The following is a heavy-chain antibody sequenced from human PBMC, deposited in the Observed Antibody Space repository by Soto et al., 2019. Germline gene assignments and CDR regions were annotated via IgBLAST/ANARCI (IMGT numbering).Heavy chain of an antibody. Sequence: PAGSLRLSCAASGFTFSSYAMSWVRQAPGKGLEWVSAISGSGGSTYYADSVKGRFTISRDNSKNTLYLQMNSLRAEDTAVYYCAKPPSGYSGYGRVYWGQGTLVTVSS. J-gene: IGHJ4*02. CDR3: AKPPSGYSGYGRVY. CDR2: ISGSGGST. D-gene: IGHD5-12*01. V-gene: IGHV3-23*01. CDR1: GFTFSSYA.